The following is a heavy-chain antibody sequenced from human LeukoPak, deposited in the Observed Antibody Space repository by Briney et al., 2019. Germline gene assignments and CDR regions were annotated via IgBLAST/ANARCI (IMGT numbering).Heavy chain of an antibody. D-gene: IGHD6-13*01. V-gene: IGHV5-51*03. J-gene: IGHJ6*02. CDR2: IYAGDSDT. CDR3: AREQQPYYYGMDV. CDR1: GYTFTNYW. Sequence: KPGESLKISCKGSGYTFTNYWIGWVRQLPGKGLEWVGFIYAGDSDTKYSPSFQGQVTISADRSISTAYLQWSSLKASDTAIYYCAREQQPYYYGMDVWGQGTTVTVSS.